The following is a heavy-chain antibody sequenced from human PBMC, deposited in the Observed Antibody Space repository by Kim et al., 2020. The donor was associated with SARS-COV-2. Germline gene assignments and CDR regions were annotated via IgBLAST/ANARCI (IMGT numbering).Heavy chain of an antibody. Sequence: GGSLRLSCAASGFTFSSYAVTWVRQAPGKGLEWVSLIFGGGSSTYYADSVKGRFTISRDNSKNTLYLQMNSLRAEDTAVYYCAKTGSSSAYYPGYWGQGTLVTVSS. V-gene: IGHV3-23*03. CDR2: IFGGGSST. D-gene: IGHD3-22*01. CDR3: AKTGSSSAYYPGY. CDR1: GFTFSSYA. J-gene: IGHJ4*02.